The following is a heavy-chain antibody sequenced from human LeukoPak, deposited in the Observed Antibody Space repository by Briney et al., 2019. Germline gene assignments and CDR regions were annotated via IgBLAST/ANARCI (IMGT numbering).Heavy chain of an antibody. D-gene: IGHD1-26*01. J-gene: IGHJ6*03. V-gene: IGHV4-61*02. CDR1: GDSISSGSYY. CDR2: IYTSGST. Sequence: SQTLSLTCTVSGDSISSGSYYWSWIRQPAGKGLEWIGRIYTSGSTNYNPSLKSRVTISVDTSKNQFSLKLSSVTAADTAVYYCARDKISGVAYYYMDVWGKGTTVTISS. CDR3: ARDKISGVAYYYMDV.